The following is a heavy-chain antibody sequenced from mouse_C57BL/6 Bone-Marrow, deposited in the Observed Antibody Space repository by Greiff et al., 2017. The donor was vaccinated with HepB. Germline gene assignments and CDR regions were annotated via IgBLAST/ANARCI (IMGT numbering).Heavy chain of an antibody. CDR3: ARGMFAY. CDR1: GYAFSSSW. Sequence: VQGVESGPELVKPGASVKISCKASGYAFSSSWMNWVKQRPGKGLEWIGRIYPGDGDTNYNGKFKGKATLTADKSSSTAYMQLSSLTSEDSAVYFCARGMFAYWGQGTLVTVSA. V-gene: IGHV1-82*01. J-gene: IGHJ3*01. CDR2: IYPGDGDT.